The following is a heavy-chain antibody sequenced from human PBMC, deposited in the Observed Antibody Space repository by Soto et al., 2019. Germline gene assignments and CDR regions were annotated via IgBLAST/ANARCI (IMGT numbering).Heavy chain of an antibody. V-gene: IGHV3-13*01. D-gene: IGHD6-25*01. CDR1: GFTFSNYS. CDR3: TRTADFTSAFDI. Sequence: EVQLVESGGGLVQPGGSLRLACAASGFTFSNYSMHWVRQATGKGLQWVANINVAGTTYYPDSVKGRFTISRENAKNSLYLHINSLRAEDTAVHYCTRTADFTSAFDIWGQGTVVTVSS. CDR2: INVAGTT. J-gene: IGHJ3*02.